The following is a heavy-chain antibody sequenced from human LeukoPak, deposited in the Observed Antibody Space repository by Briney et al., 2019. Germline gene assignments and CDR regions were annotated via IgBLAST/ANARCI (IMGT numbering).Heavy chain of an antibody. Sequence: ASVKVSCKASGYTFTNYYMHWVRQAPGQGLEWMGIINPSGGSTSYAQKFQGRVTMTRDTSTSTVYMGLSSLRSEDTAVYYCARDLRYYGSGSYFDYWGQGTLVTVSS. V-gene: IGHV1-46*01. CDR2: INPSGGST. CDR3: ARDLRYYGSGSYFDY. CDR1: GYTFTNYY. D-gene: IGHD3-10*01. J-gene: IGHJ4*02.